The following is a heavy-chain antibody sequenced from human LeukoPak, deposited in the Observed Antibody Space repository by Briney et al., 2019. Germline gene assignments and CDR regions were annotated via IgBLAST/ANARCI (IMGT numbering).Heavy chain of an antibody. CDR1: GSTFADYG. J-gene: IGHJ4*02. V-gene: IGHV3-20*04. Sequence: GGSLRLSCAASGSTFADYGMSWVRQAPGKGLEWVSGINWNGGSTGYADSVKGRFTISRDNAKNSLYLQMNSLRAEDTALYYCVRDGGVSGYDLLDYWGQGTLVTVSS. CDR2: INWNGGST. D-gene: IGHD5-12*01. CDR3: VRDGGVSGYDLLDY.